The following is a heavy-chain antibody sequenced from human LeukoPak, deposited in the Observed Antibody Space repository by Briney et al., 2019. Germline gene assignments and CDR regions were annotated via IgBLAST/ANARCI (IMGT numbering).Heavy chain of an antibody. D-gene: IGHD3-3*01. Sequence: GASVKVSCKASGYTFTSYDINWVRQATGQGLEWMGWMNPNSGNTGYAQKFQGRVTMTRNTSISTAYMELSSLRSEDTAVYYCARVVYYDFWGGYLGTLKDYYGMDVWGQGTTVTVSS. CDR2: MNPNSGNT. CDR3: ARVVYYDFWGGYLGTLKDYYGMDV. J-gene: IGHJ6*02. V-gene: IGHV1-8*01. CDR1: GYTFTSYD.